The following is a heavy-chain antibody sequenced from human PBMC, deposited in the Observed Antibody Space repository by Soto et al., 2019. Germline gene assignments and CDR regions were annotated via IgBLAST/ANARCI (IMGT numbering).Heavy chain of an antibody. CDR2: IWYDGSHK. Sequence: GGSLRLSCAASGFTFSTYGMRWVRQAPGMGLEWVAVIWYDGSHKDYVDSVKGRFTISRDNSKNILYLQMNSLRVEDTAVYYCARAVGPFDYWGQGTLVTVSS. CDR3: ARAVGPFDY. D-gene: IGHD1-26*01. CDR1: GFTFSTYG. J-gene: IGHJ4*02. V-gene: IGHV3-33*01.